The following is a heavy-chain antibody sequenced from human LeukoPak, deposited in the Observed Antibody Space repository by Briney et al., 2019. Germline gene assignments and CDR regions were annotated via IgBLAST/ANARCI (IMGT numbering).Heavy chain of an antibody. D-gene: IGHD1-20*01. J-gene: IGHJ4*02. V-gene: IGHV4-59*08. Sequence: PSETLSLTCTVSGGSISSYYWSWIRQPPGKGLEWIGYIYYSGSTNYYPSLKSRVTISVDTSKNQLSLDLSSVTAADTAVYYCATSLTGTTPGYYWGQGTLVTVSS. CDR2: IYYSGST. CDR3: ATSLTGTTPGYY. CDR1: GGSISSYY.